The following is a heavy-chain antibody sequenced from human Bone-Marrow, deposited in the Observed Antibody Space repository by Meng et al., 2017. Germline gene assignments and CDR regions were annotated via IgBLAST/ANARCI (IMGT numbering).Heavy chain of an antibody. J-gene: IGHJ4*02. D-gene: IGHD5-18*01. V-gene: IGHV4-34*01. Sequence: QVQLQQWGAGLLKPSETLSLTCAVYGGSFSGYYWSWSRQPPGKGLEWIGEINHSGSTNYNPSLKSRVTISIDTSKNQFSLKLSSVTAADTAVYYCARLDDTGIDYWGQGILVTVSS. CDR1: GGSFSGYY. CDR3: ARLDDTGIDY. CDR2: INHSGST.